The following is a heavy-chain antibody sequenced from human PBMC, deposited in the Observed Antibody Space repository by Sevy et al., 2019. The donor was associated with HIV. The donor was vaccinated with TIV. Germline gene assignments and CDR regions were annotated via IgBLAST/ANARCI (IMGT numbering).Heavy chain of an antibody. CDR3: ARGAYGRAFDI. J-gene: IGHJ3*02. D-gene: IGHD2-21*01. CDR2: IGTAGDT. V-gene: IGHV3-13*01. Sequence: GGSLRLSCAASGFTFSSYDMHWVRQATGKGLEWVSAIGTAGDTYYPGSVKGRFTISRENAKNSLYLQMNSLRAGDTAVYYCARGAYGRAFDIWGQETMVTVSS. CDR1: GFTFSSYD.